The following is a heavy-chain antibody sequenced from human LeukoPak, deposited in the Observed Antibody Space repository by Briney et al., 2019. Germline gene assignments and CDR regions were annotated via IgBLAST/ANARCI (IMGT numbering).Heavy chain of an antibody. Sequence: PGGSLRLSCAASGFTFSDYYMSWIRQAPGKGLEWVSYISDSSNTIYYADSVKGRFAISRANAKNSLYLQMNSLRAEDTAVYYCVRFVSAATAGRSTGFDSWGQGTLVTVSS. CDR1: GFTFSDYY. J-gene: IGHJ5*01. D-gene: IGHD6-13*01. CDR2: ISDSSNTI. CDR3: VRFVSAATAGRSTGFDS. V-gene: IGHV3-11*01.